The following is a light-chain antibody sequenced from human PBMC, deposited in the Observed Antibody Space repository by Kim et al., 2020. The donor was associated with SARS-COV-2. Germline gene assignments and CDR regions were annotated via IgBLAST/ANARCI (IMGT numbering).Light chain of an antibody. Sequence: LSPGERATRSCSASQGVSSNYLAWYHQRPGQAPRLLIYLASTRATGAPDRFSGSGSGTDFTLTIRRLEPEDSGVFYCQQYDTSPYTFGQGTKLEI. CDR1: QGVSSNY. V-gene: IGKV3-20*01. J-gene: IGKJ2*01. CDR2: LAS. CDR3: QQYDTSPYT.